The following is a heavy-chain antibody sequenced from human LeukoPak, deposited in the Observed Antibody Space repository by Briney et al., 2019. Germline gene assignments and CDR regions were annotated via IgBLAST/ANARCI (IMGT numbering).Heavy chain of an antibody. D-gene: IGHD4-23*01. V-gene: IGHV3-33*01. CDR2: IWFDGSKK. J-gene: IGHJ4*02. CDR3: ARYYGGFPFDY. CDR1: GFTISTYG. Sequence: GGSLRLSCAASGFTISTYGMHWVRQAPGKGLEWVAVIWFDGSKKYYAGSVKGRFTISRDNSKNTLYLQMNSLRAEDTAVYYCARYYGGFPFDYWGQGTLVTVSS.